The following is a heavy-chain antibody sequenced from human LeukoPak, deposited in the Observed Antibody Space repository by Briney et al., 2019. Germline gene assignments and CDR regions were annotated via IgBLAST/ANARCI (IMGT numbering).Heavy chain of an antibody. D-gene: IGHD1-20*01. CDR3: ARDDNWNDKPFDL. J-gene: IGHJ4*02. CDR2: ISTSSHI. V-gene: IGHV3-21*01. Sequence: PGGSLRLSRTASGFTFSFYMMNWVRQAPGKGLEWVSSISTSSHIYYEDSLKGRFTVSRDNAKSSLYLQMNNLTAEDTAVYYCARDDNWNDKPFDLWGQGTLVTVSS. CDR1: GFTFSFYM.